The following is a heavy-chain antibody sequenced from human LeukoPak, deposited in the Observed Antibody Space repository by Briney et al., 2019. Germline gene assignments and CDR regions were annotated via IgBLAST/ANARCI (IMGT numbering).Heavy chain of an antibody. D-gene: IGHD1-26*01. CDR2: MNPNSGAT. Sequence: ASVKVSCKASGYTFTSYDFNWLRQATGQGPEWMGWMNPNSGATGYAQKFQGRVTMTRSASINTAYMELTNLRSEDTAVYYCARAGGTNYYYYGMDVWGQGTTVTVSS. J-gene: IGHJ6*02. V-gene: IGHV1-8*01. CDR1: GYTFTSYD. CDR3: ARAGGTNYYYYGMDV.